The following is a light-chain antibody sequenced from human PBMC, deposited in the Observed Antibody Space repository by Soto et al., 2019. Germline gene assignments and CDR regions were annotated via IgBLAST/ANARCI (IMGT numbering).Light chain of an antibody. CDR2: DVS. CDR1: NSDVGGYNY. V-gene: IGLV2-14*01. Sequence: QSALTQPAAVSGSPAQSITISCTGTNSDVGGYNYGSWYQQHPGKAPKLMIFDVSNRPSGVSNRFSGSKSGNTASLTISGLQAEDEADYYCTTWTTSNSYVFGTGTKVTVL. CDR3: TTWTTSNSYV. J-gene: IGLJ1*01.